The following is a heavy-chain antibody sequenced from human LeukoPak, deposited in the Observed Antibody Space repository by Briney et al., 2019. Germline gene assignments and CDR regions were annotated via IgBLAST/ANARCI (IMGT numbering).Heavy chain of an antibody. J-gene: IGHJ4*02. D-gene: IGHD6-19*01. CDR2: IYSGGST. CDR1: GFTFSDYY. CDR3: ASGWGFDY. Sequence: GGSLRLSCAASGFTFSDYYMSWIRQAPGKGLEWVSIIYSGGSTYYADSVKGRFTISRDNSKNTLYLQMNSLRAEDTAVYYCASGWGFDYWGQGTLVTVSS. V-gene: IGHV3-66*01.